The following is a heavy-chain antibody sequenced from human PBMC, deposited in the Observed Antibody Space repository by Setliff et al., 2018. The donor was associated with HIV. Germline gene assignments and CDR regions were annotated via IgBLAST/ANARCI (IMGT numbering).Heavy chain of an antibody. J-gene: IGHJ6*02. D-gene: IGHD2-2*02. CDR1: GGSFSGYY. CDR3: ARIPQVLGYAKGV. CDR2: INHSGST. Sequence: SETLSLTCAVYGGSFSGYYWSWIRQPPGKGLEWIGEINHSGSTSYNPSLKSRVTISVDRSKNQFSLNVTSVTAAATAVYYCARIPQVLGYAKGVWGQGTTVTVSS. V-gene: IGHV4-34*01.